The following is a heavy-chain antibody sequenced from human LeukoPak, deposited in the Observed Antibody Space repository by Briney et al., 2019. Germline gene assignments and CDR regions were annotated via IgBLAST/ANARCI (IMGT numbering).Heavy chain of an antibody. J-gene: IGHJ3*02. D-gene: IGHD3-16*01. V-gene: IGHV3-48*04. Sequence: GGSLRLSCAASGFTFSRDSMNWVRQAPGKGLEWVSYINGGGSPIYYADSVRGRFTISRDNAKNSLYLQMNSLRAEDTAVYYCARDLGQSHAFDIWGQGTMVTVSS. CDR1: GFTFSRDS. CDR2: INGGGSPI. CDR3: ARDLGQSHAFDI.